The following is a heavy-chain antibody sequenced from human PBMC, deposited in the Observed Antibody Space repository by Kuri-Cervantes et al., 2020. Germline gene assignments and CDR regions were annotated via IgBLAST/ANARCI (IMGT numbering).Heavy chain of an antibody. J-gene: IGHJ4*02. V-gene: IGHV4-39*07. Sequence: GSLRLSCTVSGGSISSSSYYWGWIRQPPGKGLEWIGSIYYSGSTYYNPSLKSRVTISVDTSKNQLSLKLSSVTAADTAVYYCARGPTGGYPFDYWGQGTLVTVSS. CDR3: ARGPTGGYPFDY. CDR1: GGSISSSSYY. CDR2: IYYSGST. D-gene: IGHD5-12*01.